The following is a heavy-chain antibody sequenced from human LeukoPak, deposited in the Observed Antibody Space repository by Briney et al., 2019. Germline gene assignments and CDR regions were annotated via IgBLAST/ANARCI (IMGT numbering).Heavy chain of an antibody. J-gene: IGHJ4*02. Sequence: PGGSLRLSCAASGFTFSSYAMSWVRQAPGKGLEWVSAISGSGGSTYYADSVKGRFTISRDNSKNTLYLQMNSLRAEDTAVYYCAKDPLYYDGGTSNYYFDYWGQGTLVTVSS. CDR2: ISGSGGST. CDR1: GFTFSSYA. D-gene: IGHD3-3*01. V-gene: IGHV3-23*01. CDR3: AKDPLYYDGGTSNYYFDY.